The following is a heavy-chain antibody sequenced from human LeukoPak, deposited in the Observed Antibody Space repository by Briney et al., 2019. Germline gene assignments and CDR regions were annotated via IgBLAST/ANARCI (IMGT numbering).Heavy chain of an antibody. CDR2: IRYDGYNK. CDR1: GFTFRNYG. V-gene: IGHV3-30*02. D-gene: IGHD1-1*01. J-gene: IGHJ4*02. CDR3: ARGPNALH. Sequence: GGSLRLSCAASGFTFRNYGMHWVRQAPGQGLEWVAFIRYDGYNKYYADSVKGRFTISRDNSKNTLYLQMNSLRPEDTAVYYCARGPNALHWGQGTLVTVSS.